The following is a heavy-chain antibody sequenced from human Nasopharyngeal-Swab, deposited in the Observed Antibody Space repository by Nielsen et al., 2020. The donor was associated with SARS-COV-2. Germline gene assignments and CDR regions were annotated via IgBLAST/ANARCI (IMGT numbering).Heavy chain of an antibody. Sequence: GESLKISCAASGFTFSDYYMSWIRQAPGKGLEWVSYISSSGSTIYYADSVKGRFTISRDNSKNTLYLQMNSLRAEDTAVYYCARSHHCSSTSCHGAVDYWGQGTLVTVSS. J-gene: IGHJ4*02. CDR1: GFTFSDYY. V-gene: IGHV3-11*04. D-gene: IGHD2-2*01. CDR3: ARSHHCSSTSCHGAVDY. CDR2: ISSSGSTI.